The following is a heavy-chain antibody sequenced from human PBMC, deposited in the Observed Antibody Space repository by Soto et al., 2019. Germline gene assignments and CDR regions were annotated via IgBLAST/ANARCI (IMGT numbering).Heavy chain of an antibody. Sequence: ELQLLESGGGLAQPGGSLRLSCAASGFTFSSYGMNWVRQAPGKGLEWVSALSGSGDTTYYADSVRGRFSISRDNSKNTLYLQMSSLRDEDTAVYYCAKGTQFFYYYAMDVWGQGTTVTVSS. CDR3: AKGTQFFYYYAMDV. CDR1: GFTFSSYG. CDR2: LSGSGDTT. J-gene: IGHJ6*02. V-gene: IGHV3-23*01.